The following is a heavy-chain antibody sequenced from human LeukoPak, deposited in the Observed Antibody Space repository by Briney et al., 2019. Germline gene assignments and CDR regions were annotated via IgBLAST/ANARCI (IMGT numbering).Heavy chain of an antibody. CDR1: GGSISSYY. V-gene: IGHV4-59*08. Sequence: SETLSLTCTVSGGSISSYYWSWIRQPPGKGLEWIGYIYYSGSTNYNPSLKSRVTISVDTSKNQFSLKLSSVTAADTAVYYCARQRYSPRGNYFDYWGQGTLVTVSS. CDR3: ARQRYSPRGNYFDY. D-gene: IGHD6-13*01. J-gene: IGHJ4*02. CDR2: IYYSGST.